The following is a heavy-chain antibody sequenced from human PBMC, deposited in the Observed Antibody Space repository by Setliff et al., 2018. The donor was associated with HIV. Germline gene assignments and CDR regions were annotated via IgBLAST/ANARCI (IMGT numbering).Heavy chain of an antibody. J-gene: IGHJ5*02. V-gene: IGHV1-69*10. CDR3: ARGPWFYDSSGGSCYGGEYWFDP. CDR2: IIPILGIA. D-gene: IGHD2-15*01. CDR1: GGTFISHP. Sequence: SVKVSCKASGGTFISHPINWVRQAPGQGLEWMGGIIPILGIANYAQKFQGRVTITADKSTSTAYMELSSLSSEDTAVYYCARGPWFYDSSGGSCYGGEYWFDPWGQGTLVTVSS.